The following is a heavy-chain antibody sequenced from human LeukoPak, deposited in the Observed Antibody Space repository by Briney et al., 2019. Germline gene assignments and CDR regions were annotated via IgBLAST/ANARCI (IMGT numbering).Heavy chain of an antibody. CDR1: GFTFSSYW. V-gene: IGHV3-30*02. J-gene: IGHJ6*03. CDR2: IWHDGSKK. D-gene: IGHD6-25*01. Sequence: PGGSLRLSCAASGFTFSSYWMHWVRQAPGKGLEWVAFIWHDGSKKYYADSVKGRFTISRDQSKNTLYLQMNSLRPEDTAVYYCAKNHTSSGHMDVWGKGTRSPSP. CDR3: AKNHTSSGHMDV.